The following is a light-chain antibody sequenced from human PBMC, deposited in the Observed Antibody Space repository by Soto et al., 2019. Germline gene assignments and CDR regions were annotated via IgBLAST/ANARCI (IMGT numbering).Light chain of an antibody. J-gene: IGLJ1*01. Sequence: QSVLTQPPSASGSPGQSVTISCTGTSSDVGGYNYVSWYQQHPGKVPKLMVYEVNKRPSGVPARFSGSKSGNTASLTVSGLQADDEADYYCTSYAGGNNVFGTGTKLTVL. CDR2: EVN. V-gene: IGLV2-8*01. CDR1: SSDVGGYNY. CDR3: TSYAGGNNV.